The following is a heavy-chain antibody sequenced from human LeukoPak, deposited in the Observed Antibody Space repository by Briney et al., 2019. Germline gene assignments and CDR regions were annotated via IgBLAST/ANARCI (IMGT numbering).Heavy chain of an antibody. V-gene: IGHV4-39*07. CDR3: ARGDYGDYV. CDR2: IYYSGST. J-gene: IGHJ4*02. D-gene: IGHD4-17*01. Sequence: SETLSLTCTVSGGSISNSNSYWGWIRQSPGKGLERIANIYYSGSTYYNPSLKSRLTISVDTSKNQFSLKLSSVTAADTAVYYCARGDYGDYVWGQGTLVTVSS. CDR1: GGSISNSNSY.